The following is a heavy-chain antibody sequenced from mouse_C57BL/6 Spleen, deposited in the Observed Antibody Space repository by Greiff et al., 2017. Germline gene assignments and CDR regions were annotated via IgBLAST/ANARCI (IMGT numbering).Heavy chain of an antibody. CDR3: ARDDGYYDLDY. CDR1: GYTFTSYW. V-gene: IGHV1-64*01. CDR2: IHPNSGST. D-gene: IGHD2-3*01. J-gene: IGHJ2*01. Sequence: QVQLQQPGAELVKPWASVKLSCKASGYTFTSYWMHWVKQRPGQGLEWIGMIHPNSGSTNYNEKFKSKATLTVDKSSSTAYMQLSSLTSEDSAVXYCARDDGYYDLDYWGQGTTLTVSS.